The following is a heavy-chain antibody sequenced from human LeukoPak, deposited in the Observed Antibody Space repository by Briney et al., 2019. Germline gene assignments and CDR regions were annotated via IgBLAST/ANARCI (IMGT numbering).Heavy chain of an antibody. Sequence: PGGSLRLSCAASGFTFSSYAMHWVRQAPGKGLEWVAVISYDGSNKYYADSVKGRFTISRDNPKNTLYLQMNSLRAEDTAVYYCARGGNYYDSSGSNYRLDYWGQGTLVTVSS. CDR1: GFTFSSYA. CDR3: ARGGNYYDSSGSNYRLDY. D-gene: IGHD3-22*01. CDR2: ISYDGSNK. J-gene: IGHJ4*02. V-gene: IGHV3-30*04.